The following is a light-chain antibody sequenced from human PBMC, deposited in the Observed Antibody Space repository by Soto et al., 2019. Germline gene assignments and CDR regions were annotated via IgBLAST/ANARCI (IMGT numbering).Light chain of an antibody. Sequence: EFVLTQSPGTLSLSPGERATLSCRASQTVRNNYLAWYQQKPGQAPRLLIYDASSRATGIPDRFSGGGSGTDFTLTISRLEPEDFAVYYCQQYGGPPLFGGGTTVEI. CDR1: QTVRNNY. CDR3: QQYGGPPL. CDR2: DAS. J-gene: IGKJ4*01. V-gene: IGKV3-20*01.